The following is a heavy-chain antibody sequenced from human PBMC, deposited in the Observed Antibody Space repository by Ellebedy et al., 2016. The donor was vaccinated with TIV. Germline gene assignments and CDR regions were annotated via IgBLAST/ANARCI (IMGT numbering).Heavy chain of an antibody. J-gene: IGHJ4*02. CDR2: INHSGST. CDR3: ARGARSVYYYGSGSYLIYFDY. V-gene: IGHV4-34*01. Sequence: MPSETLSITCAVYGGSFSGYYWSWIRQPPGKGLEWIGEINHSGSTNYNPSLKSRVTISVDTSKNQFSLKLSSVTAADTAVYYCARGARSVYYYGSGSYLIYFDYWGQGTLVTVSS. CDR1: GGSFSGYY. D-gene: IGHD3-10*01.